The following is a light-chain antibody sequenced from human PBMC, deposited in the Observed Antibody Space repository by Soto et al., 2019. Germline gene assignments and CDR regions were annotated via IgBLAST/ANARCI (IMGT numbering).Light chain of an antibody. V-gene: IGKV3-20*01. CDR1: QSVSSN. CDR3: QQYGSSGT. CDR2: GAS. J-gene: IGKJ1*01. Sequence: ELLMTQSPATLSVSPGERATLSFRASQSVSSNLAWFQQKPGQAPRLLIYGASTRATGIPARFSGSGSGTDFTLTISRLEPEDFAVYYCQQYGSSGTFGQGTKVDIK.